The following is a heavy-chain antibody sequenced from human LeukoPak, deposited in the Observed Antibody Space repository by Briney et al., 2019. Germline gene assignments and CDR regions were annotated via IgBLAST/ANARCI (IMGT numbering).Heavy chain of an antibody. J-gene: IGHJ4*02. V-gene: IGHV4-39*07. Sequence: SETLSLTCTVSGDSSYNNIYYWGWIRQPPAKGLEWIGTIDYSGSTYYSPSLKSRATISIDTSKSQFSLKLRSLTAADTAVYYCAREYTLYRSGWFLDFWGQGTVVTVSS. CDR3: AREYTLYRSGWFLDF. D-gene: IGHD6-19*01. CDR2: IDYSGST. CDR1: GDSSYNNIYY.